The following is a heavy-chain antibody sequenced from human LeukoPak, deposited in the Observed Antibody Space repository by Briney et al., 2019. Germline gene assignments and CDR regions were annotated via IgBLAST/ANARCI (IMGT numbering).Heavy chain of an antibody. CDR2: IYHSGIT. J-gene: IGHJ4*02. CDR1: GGSISSYY. V-gene: IGHV4-59*01. CDR3: ARDGYSGSSLFDY. D-gene: IGHD1-26*01. Sequence: SETLSLTCTVSGGSISSYYWSWIRQPPGKGLEWIGYIYHSGITNYNPSLKSRVTISVDTSKNQFSLKLSSVTAADTAVYYCARDGYSGSSLFDYWGQGTLVTVSS.